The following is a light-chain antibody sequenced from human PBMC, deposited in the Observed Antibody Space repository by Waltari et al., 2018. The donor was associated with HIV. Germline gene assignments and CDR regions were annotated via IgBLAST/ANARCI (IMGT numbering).Light chain of an antibody. J-gene: IGKJ2*01. CDR2: DTS. CDR1: QSVSSN. CDR3: QQYNNWLMYT. V-gene: IGKV3-15*01. Sequence: ELVMTQSPATLSVSPGERATLSCRASQSVSSNLAWYQQKPGQAPRLLIYDTSTRATGIPARFSGSGSGTEFTLTISSLQSEDFAVYYCQQYNNWLMYTFGQGTKLEIK.